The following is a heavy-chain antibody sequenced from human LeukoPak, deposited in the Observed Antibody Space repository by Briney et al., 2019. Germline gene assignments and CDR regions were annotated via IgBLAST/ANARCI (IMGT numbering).Heavy chain of an antibody. V-gene: IGHV1-69*13. CDR3: ARGSEGGSYYNWFDP. CDR2: IIPIFGTA. CDR1: GGTFSSYA. J-gene: IGHJ5*02. Sequence: ASVKVSCKASGGTFSSYAISWVRQAPGQGLEWMGGIIPIFGTADYAQKFQGRVTITADESTSTAYMELSSLRSEDTAVYYCARGSEGGSYYNWFDPWGQGTLVTVSS. D-gene: IGHD1-26*01.